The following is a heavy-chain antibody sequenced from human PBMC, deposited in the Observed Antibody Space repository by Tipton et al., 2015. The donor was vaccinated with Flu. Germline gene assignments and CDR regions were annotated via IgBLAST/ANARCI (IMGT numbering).Heavy chain of an antibody. CDR2: IYTSGST. CDR1: GGSISSGNYY. J-gene: IGHJ5*02. D-gene: IGHD3-10*01. Sequence: LRLSCTVSGGSISSGNYYWSWIRQPAGKGLEWIGRIYTSGSTNYNPSLKSRVTISVDTSKNQFSLKLSSVTAADTAVYYCARAHGSGSYYKIPWFDPWGQGTLVTVSS. V-gene: IGHV4-61*02. CDR3: ARAHGSGSYYKIPWFDP.